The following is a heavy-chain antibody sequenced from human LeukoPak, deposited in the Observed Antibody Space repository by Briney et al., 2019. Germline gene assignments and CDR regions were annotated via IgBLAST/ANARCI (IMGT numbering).Heavy chain of an antibody. CDR2: INAGNGNT. Sequence: ASVKVSCKASGYTFSSYAIHWMRQAPGQRLEWMGWINAGNGNTKYSQKFQDRVTITRDTSASTAYMELSSLRSEDTAVYYCARGIAAAGRVYWGQGTLVTVSS. CDR1: GYTFSSYA. V-gene: IGHV1-3*01. CDR3: ARGIAAAGRVY. J-gene: IGHJ4*02. D-gene: IGHD6-13*01.